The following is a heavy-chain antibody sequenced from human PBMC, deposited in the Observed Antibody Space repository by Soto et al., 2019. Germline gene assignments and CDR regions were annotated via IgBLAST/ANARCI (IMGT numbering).Heavy chain of an antibody. CDR2: ISYDGSDK. J-gene: IGHJ4*02. CDR1: GFSFSSYA. V-gene: IGHV3-30*18. Sequence: QMQLVESGGGVVQPGRSLRLSCAASGFSFSSYAMHWVRQAPGKGLEWVAYISYDGSDKYYGDSVKGRFTISRDNSSNTLYLQMNSLRADDTAVYFCEKDRRRCGGIDYWGQGTLVTVSS. D-gene: IGHD3-10*01. CDR3: EKDRRRCGGIDY.